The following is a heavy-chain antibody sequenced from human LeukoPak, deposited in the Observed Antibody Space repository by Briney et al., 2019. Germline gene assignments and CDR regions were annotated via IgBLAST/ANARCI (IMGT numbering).Heavy chain of an antibody. CDR3: ARDRQKGYDILTGYYATQEFDY. J-gene: IGHJ4*02. CDR1: GGSISSSSYY. Sequence: RTSETLSLTCTVSGGSISSSSYYWGWIRQPPGKGLEWIGSIYYSGSTYYNPSLKSRVTISVDTSKNQFSLKLSSVTAADTAVYYCARDRQKGYDILTGYYATQEFDYWGQGTLVTVSS. V-gene: IGHV4-39*07. CDR2: IYYSGST. D-gene: IGHD3-9*01.